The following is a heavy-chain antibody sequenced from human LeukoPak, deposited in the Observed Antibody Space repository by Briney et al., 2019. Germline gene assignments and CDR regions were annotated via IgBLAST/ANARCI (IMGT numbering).Heavy chain of an antibody. CDR1: EFTFSSYA. D-gene: IGHD5-12*01. J-gene: IGHJ5*02. Sequence: QSGGSLRLSCAASEFTFSSYAMSWVRQAPGKGLEWVSAISNSGGGTYYADSVKGRFTISRDNARNSLYLQMNNLRGEDTAIYYCARDAGNSGYGCDLWGQGTLVTVSS. CDR2: ISNSGGGT. CDR3: ARDAGNSGYGCDL. V-gene: IGHV3-23*01.